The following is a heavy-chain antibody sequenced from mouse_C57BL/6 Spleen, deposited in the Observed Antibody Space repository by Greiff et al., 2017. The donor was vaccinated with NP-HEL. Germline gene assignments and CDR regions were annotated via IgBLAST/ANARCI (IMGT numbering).Heavy chain of an antibody. CDR1: GYTFTSYG. CDR3: ARAHYGNSPGC. CDR2: IYPRSGNT. Sequence: VQLQQSGAELARPGASVKLSCKASGYTFTSYGISWVKQRTGQGLEWIGEIYPRSGNTYYNEKFKGKATLTADKSSSTAYMELRSLTSEDSAVYFCARAHYGNSPGCWGQGTTLTVSS. V-gene: IGHV1-81*01. J-gene: IGHJ2*01. D-gene: IGHD2-1*01.